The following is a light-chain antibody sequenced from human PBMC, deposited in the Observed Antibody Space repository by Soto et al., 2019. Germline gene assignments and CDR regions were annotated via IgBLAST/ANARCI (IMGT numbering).Light chain of an antibody. CDR3: ASWDDRLGAVI. CDR1: SSNIGGTNY. V-gene: IGLV1-47*02. J-gene: IGLJ2*01. Sequence: SVLTQSFSVSGTPGQRVTISCSGSSSNIGGTNYAYWYQQLPGAAPKLLMHSNNLRPSGVPERISGSKFGTAASLAISGLRSEDEAVYYCASWDDRLGAVIFGGGTKVTVL. CDR2: SNN.